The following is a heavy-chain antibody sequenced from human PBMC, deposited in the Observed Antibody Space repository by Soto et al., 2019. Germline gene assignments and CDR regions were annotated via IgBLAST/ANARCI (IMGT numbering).Heavy chain of an antibody. CDR3: AKAMDTAMVRRGYYFDY. Sequence: PGGSLRLSCAASGFTFSSYAMSWVRQAPGKGLEWVSAISGSGGSTYYADSVKGRFTISRDNSKNTLYLQMSSLRAEDTAVYYCAKAMDTAMVRRGYYFDYWGQGTLVTVSS. J-gene: IGHJ4*02. D-gene: IGHD5-18*01. V-gene: IGHV3-23*01. CDR2: ISGSGGST. CDR1: GFTFSSYA.